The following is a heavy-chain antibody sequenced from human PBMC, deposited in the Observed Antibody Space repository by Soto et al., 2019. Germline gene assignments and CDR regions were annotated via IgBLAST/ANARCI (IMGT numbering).Heavy chain of an antibody. D-gene: IGHD3-3*01. V-gene: IGHV1-24*01. CDR2: FDPEDGET. Sequence: ASVKVSCKVSGYTLTELSMHWVRQAPGKGLEWMGGFDPEDGETIYAQKFQGRVTMTEDTSTDTAYMELSSLRSEDTAVYYCATGYDFWSGYQSGFDYWGQGTLVTVSS. J-gene: IGHJ4*02. CDR3: ATGYDFWSGYQSGFDY. CDR1: GYTLTELS.